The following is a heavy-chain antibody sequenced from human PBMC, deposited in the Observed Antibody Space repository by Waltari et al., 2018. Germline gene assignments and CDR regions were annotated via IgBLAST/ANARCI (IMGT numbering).Heavy chain of an antibody. D-gene: IGHD3-10*01. CDR3: AKDPYYYGSAGPYYFDY. CDR1: GFTFSSYA. J-gene: IGHJ4*02. Sequence: EVQLLESGGGLVQPGGSLRLSCAASGFTFSSYAMSWVRQAPGKGLGWVSAISGSGGSTYYADSVKGRFTISRDNSKNTLYLQMNSRRAEDTAVYYCAKDPYYYGSAGPYYFDYWGQGTLVTVSS. V-gene: IGHV3-23*01. CDR2: ISGSGGST.